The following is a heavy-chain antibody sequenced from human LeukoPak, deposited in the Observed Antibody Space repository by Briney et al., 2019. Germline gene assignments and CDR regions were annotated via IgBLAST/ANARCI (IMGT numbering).Heavy chain of an antibody. Sequence: SETLSLTCIVSGGSISSDYWSWIRQPPGKGLEWIGYIYYSGVTNYNPSLKGRLTISVDKNQVSLKLSSMTAADTAVYYCARMSSGYPYYFDYWGQGTLVTVSS. CDR2: IYYSGVT. J-gene: IGHJ4*02. CDR3: ARMSSGYPYYFDY. V-gene: IGHV4-59*01. D-gene: IGHD3-22*01. CDR1: GGSISSDY.